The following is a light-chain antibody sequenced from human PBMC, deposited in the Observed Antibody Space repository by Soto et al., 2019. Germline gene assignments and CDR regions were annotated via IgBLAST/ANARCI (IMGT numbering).Light chain of an antibody. CDR1: QSVSTN. Sequence: MTRTPATMYRAPGPIASLSCMARQSVSTNVAWYHQKPGQAPRLLVYGASTRATGIPARFSGSGAGTDDTLTISGLQSEDFGLYFCLQCTAWPLPFGQGTKVDIK. V-gene: IGKV3-15*01. CDR2: GAS. J-gene: IGKJ1*01. CDR3: LQCTAWPLP.